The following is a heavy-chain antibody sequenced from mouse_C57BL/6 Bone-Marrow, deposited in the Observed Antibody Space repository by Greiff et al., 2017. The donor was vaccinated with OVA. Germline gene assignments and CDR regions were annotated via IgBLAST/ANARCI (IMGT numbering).Heavy chain of an antibody. Sequence: VQLQQSGAELLKPGASVKLSCKATGYTFTGYWIEWVKQRPGHGLEWIGEILPGSGSTNYNEKFKGKATFTADTSSNTAYMQLSSLTTEDSAIYYCARAITTVVATGPFAYWGQGTLVTVSA. CDR1: GYTFTGYW. CDR2: ILPGSGST. J-gene: IGHJ3*01. V-gene: IGHV1-9*01. CDR3: ARAITTVVATGPFAY. D-gene: IGHD1-1*01.